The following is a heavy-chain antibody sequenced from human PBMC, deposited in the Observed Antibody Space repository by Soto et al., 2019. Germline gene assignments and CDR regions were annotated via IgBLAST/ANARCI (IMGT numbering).Heavy chain of an antibody. D-gene: IGHD3-22*01. J-gene: IGHJ6*02. CDR3: AKVRDSSPMGYYYGMDV. V-gene: IGHV1-69*01. CDR1: RVAFSKFI. Sequence: QAQLEQSGGEVKKPGSSVKVSCKASRVAFSKFIVTWVRQAPGLGLERVGGIIPIFGTANYAQKFQGRVTITADESTSTSYMDVNNLRSGDTALYYCAKVRDSSPMGYYYGMDVWGQGTTVTVSS. CDR2: IIPIFGTA.